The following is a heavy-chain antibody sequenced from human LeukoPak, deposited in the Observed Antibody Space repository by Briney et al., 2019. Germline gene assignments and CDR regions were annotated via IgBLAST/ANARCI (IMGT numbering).Heavy chain of an antibody. CDR3: ARSKRLDY. V-gene: IGHV4-4*09. CDR1: GGSISSHF. Sequence: SETLSLTCTVSGGSISSHFWSWIRQPPGKGLEWIGYIYTSGSTNYNPSLKSRVTISVDTSKNQFSLKLSSVTAADTAVYYCARSKRLDYWGQGTLVTVSS. CDR2: IYTSGST. J-gene: IGHJ4*02.